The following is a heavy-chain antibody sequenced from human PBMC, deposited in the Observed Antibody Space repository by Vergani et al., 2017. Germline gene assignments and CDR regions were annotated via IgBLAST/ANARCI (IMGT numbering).Heavy chain of an antibody. D-gene: IGHD1-26*01. Sequence: QVQLQESGPGLVKPSQTLSLTCTVSGGSISSGSYYWSWIRQPAGKGLEWIGRIYTSGSTTYNPSLKSRVTMSVDTSKNPFSLKLSSVTAADTVVYYCARVTVGNAFDIWGQGTMVTVSS. CDR2: IYTSGST. J-gene: IGHJ3*02. CDR1: GGSISSGSYY. V-gene: IGHV4-61*02. CDR3: ARVTVGNAFDI.